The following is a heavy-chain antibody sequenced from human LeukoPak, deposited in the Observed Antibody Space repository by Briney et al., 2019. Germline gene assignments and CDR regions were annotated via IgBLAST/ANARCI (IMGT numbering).Heavy chain of an antibody. V-gene: IGHV3-53*01. J-gene: IGHJ1*01. CDR1: EFTVSRNY. CDR3: TRDQMTY. Sequence: GGSLRLSCTASEFTVSRNYMLWVRQAPGKGLEWVALIFSNGDTHYADSVKGGLTISRDTSKNTVALLMNSRMVEDTARYYCTRDQMTYWAQGTLVTVS. D-gene: IGHD5-24*01. CDR2: IFSNGDT.